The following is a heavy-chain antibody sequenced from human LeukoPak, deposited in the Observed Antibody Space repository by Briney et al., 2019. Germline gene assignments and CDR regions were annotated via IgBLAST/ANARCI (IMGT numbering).Heavy chain of an antibody. CDR1: GFTFTTYE. CDR2: ITSSGDIK. Sequence: GGSLRLSCATSGFTFTTYEMNWVRQAPGEGLEWVSYITSSGDIKTYADPVKGRFTMSRDDAKNSVYLQMNSLRPEDTAVYYCARDIYGDEDFDYWGQGTLVPVSS. J-gene: IGHJ4*02. CDR3: ARDIYGDEDFDY. V-gene: IGHV3-48*03. D-gene: IGHD3-10*01.